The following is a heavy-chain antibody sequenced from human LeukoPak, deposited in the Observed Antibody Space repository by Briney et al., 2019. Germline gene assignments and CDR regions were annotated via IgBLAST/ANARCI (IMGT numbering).Heavy chain of an antibody. J-gene: IGHJ4*02. V-gene: IGHV3-48*04. CDR1: GFTFSSYS. Sequence: GGSLRLSCAASGFTFSSYSMNWVRQAPGKGLEWVSYISSSSSTIYYADSVKGRFTISRDNSKNSLYLQMNSLRTEDTALYYCATNIAGPYYFDYWGQGTLVTVSS. CDR3: ATNIAGPYYFDY. D-gene: IGHD6-13*01. CDR2: ISSSSSTI.